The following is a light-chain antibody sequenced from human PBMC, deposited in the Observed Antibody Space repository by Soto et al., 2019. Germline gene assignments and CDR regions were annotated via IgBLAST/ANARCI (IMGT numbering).Light chain of an antibody. J-gene: IGKJ1*01. V-gene: IGKV3-15*01. CDR1: QSISSN. Sequence: ETVMTQSPATLSVSPGERATLSCRASQSISSNLAWFQQKPGQAPRLLIYDASTMATGFPARFSGSGSGTEFTLTISSLQSEDFAVYYCQQYGSSPPWTFGQGTKVDIK. CDR3: QQYGSSPPWT. CDR2: DAS.